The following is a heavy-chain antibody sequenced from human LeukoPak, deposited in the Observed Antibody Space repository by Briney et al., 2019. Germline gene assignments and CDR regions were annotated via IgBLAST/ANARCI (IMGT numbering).Heavy chain of an antibody. CDR1: GYTLTELS. J-gene: IGHJ5*02. CDR3: ATALFSRGWPSDP. Sequence: ASVKVSCKVSGYTLTELSMHWVRQAPGKGPEWMGGFDPEDGETIYAQKFQGRVTMTEDTSTDTAYMELSSLRSEDTAVYYCATALFSRGWPSDPGGRGTLVTVPS. CDR2: FDPEDGET. V-gene: IGHV1-24*01. D-gene: IGHD6-19*01.